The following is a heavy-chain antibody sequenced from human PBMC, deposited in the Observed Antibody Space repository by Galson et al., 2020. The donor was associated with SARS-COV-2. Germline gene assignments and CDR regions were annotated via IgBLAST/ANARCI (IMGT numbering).Heavy chain of an antibody. CDR3: ARDSGRGVAGAGYLDS. CDR2: ISYDGTRK. J-gene: IGHJ4*02. Sequence: TGGSLRLSCAASGFTFSNYPIHWVRQAPGKGLEWVAVISYDGTRKHYADSVKGRMTVSRDNSKNTLYLQLKSLGPDDTAVFYCARDSGRGVAGAGYLDSWGQGTLVTVSS. CDR1: GFTFSNYP. D-gene: IGHD6-13*01. V-gene: IGHV3-30-3*01.